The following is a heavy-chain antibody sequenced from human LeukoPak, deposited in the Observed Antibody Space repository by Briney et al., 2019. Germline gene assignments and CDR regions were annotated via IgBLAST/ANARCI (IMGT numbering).Heavy chain of an antibody. CDR3: ARNVSRGEPGGAFDI. J-gene: IGHJ3*02. V-gene: IGHV4-39*01. D-gene: IGHD3-16*01. Sequence: SETLSLTCTVSGGSISISYYWGWIRQPPGKGLEWIASIYYSGSTHYNPSLKSRVTISVDTSRNQFSLELRTATAADSAIYYCARNVSRGEPGGAFDIWGQGTMVTVSS. CDR2: IYYSGST. CDR1: GGSISISYY.